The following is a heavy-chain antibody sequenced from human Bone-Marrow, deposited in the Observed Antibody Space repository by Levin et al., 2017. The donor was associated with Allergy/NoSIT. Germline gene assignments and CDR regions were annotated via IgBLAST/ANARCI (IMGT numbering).Heavy chain of an antibody. CDR3: AGDDRLPVDRGGYYYYGMDV. J-gene: IGHJ6*02. D-gene: IGHD3-16*01. CDR2: VYYSGGS. Sequence: KSSETLSLTCIVSGGSISSGASYWSWIRQHPGKGLEWIGYVYYSGGSYYNPSLKSRLTLSVDTSKNQFSLKLSSVTAADTAVYYCAGDDRLPVDRGGYYYYGMDVWGQGTTVTVSS. V-gene: IGHV4-31*03. CDR1: GGSISSGASY.